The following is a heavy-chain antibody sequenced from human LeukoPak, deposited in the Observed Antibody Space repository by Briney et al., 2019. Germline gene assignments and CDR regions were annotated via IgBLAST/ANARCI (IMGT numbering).Heavy chain of an antibody. J-gene: IGHJ4*02. V-gene: IGHV4-39*01. Sequence: SETLSLTCTVSGGSISSSSYYWGWIRQPPGKGLEWIGSIYYSGSTYYNPSLKSRVTISVDTSKNQFSLKLSSVTAADTAVYYCARHLLLYGDYEGSHFDYWGQGTLVTVSS. CDR2: IYYSGST. D-gene: IGHD4-17*01. CDR3: ARHLLLYGDYEGSHFDY. CDR1: GGSISSSSYY.